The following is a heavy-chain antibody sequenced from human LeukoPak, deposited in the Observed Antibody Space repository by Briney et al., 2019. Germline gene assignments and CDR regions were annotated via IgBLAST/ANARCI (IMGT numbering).Heavy chain of an antibody. CDR3: ASPYYNDSSGYYARNYYYGMDV. V-gene: IGHV1-69*13. Sequence: ASVKVSCKASGGTFSSYAISWVRQAPGQGLEWMGGIIPIFGTANYAQKFQGRVTITADESTSTAYMELSSLRSEDTAVYYCASPYYNDSSGYYARNYYYGMDVWGQGTTVTVSS. CDR1: GGTFSSYA. J-gene: IGHJ6*02. CDR2: IIPIFGTA. D-gene: IGHD3-22*01.